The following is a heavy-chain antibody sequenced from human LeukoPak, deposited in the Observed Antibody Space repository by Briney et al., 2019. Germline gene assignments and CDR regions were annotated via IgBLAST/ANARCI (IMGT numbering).Heavy chain of an antibody. D-gene: IGHD3-22*01. V-gene: IGHV1-2*02. CDR1: GYTFTGYY. J-gene: IGHJ4*02. CDR3: ARDGYYDSSGYYPDY. Sequence: ASVKVSCKASGYTFTGYYMHWVRQAPGQGLGWMGWINPNSGGTNYAQKFQGRVTMTRDTSISTAYMELSRLRSDDTAVYYCARDGYYDSSGYYPDYWGQGTLVTVSS. CDR2: INPNSGGT.